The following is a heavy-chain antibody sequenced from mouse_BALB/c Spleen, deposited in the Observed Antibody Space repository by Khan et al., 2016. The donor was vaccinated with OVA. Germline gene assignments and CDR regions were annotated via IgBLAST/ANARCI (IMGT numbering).Heavy chain of an antibody. CDR3: ARGDYWSTWEY. CDR1: GFTFSNFG. CDR2: ISSGSITI. D-gene: IGHD2-13*01. J-gene: IGHJ2*01. Sequence: EVELVESGGGLVQPGGSRKLSCAASGFTFSNFGMHWVRQAPEKGLEWVAFISSGSITIYYADTVKGRFTISRDNPKNTLFLQMTSLRSEDTAMYDCARGDYWSTWEYWGQGTTLTVSS. V-gene: IGHV5-17*02.